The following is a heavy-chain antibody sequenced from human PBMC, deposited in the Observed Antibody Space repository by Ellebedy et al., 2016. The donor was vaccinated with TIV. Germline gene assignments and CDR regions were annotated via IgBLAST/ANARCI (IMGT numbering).Heavy chain of an antibody. CDR1: GITFSSYA. CDR2: VGFDGSYE. J-gene: IGHJ5*02. D-gene: IGHD4-17*01. CDR3: TREISTVTGTSFDP. Sequence: PGGSLRLSCKAPGITFSSYAMHWVRQAPGKGLEWVAVVGFDGSYETYAESVEGRFTISRDNSKKMVFLEMNMLRTEDTAVYHCTREISTVTGTSFDPWGRGTLVIVSS. V-gene: IGHV3-30*04.